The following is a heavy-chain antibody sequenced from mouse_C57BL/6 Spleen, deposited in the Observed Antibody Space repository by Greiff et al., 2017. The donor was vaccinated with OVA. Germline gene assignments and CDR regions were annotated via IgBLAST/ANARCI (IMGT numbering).Heavy chain of an antibody. V-gene: IGHV7-3*01. CDR3: ARYIRDYEGFAY. CDR1: GFTFTDYY. Sequence: EVKLMESGGGLVQPGGSLSLSCAASGFTFTDYYMSWVRQPPGKALEWLGFIRNKANGYTTEYSASVKGRFTISRDNSQSILYLQMNALRAEDSATYYCARYIRDYEGFAYWGQGTLVTVSA. D-gene: IGHD2-4*01. J-gene: IGHJ3*01. CDR2: IRNKANGYTT.